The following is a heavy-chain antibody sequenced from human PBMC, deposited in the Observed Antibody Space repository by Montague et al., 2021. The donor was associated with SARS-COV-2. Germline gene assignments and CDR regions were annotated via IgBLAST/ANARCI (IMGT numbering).Heavy chain of an antibody. CDR1: GGSFSTYS. J-gene: IGHJ6*03. Sequence: TLSLTCAVHGGSFSTYSWNWIRQPPGKGLEWIGEIHHGGSTNYSPSLKSRVTISADTSKNQFSLKLTSVAAADTAVYYCARLGDGVVPSPILGVGPYYSYYYMDVWGKGTTVTVSS. CDR3: ARLGDGVVPSPILGVGPYYSYYYMDV. CDR2: IHHGGST. D-gene: IGHD3-10*01. V-gene: IGHV4-34*01.